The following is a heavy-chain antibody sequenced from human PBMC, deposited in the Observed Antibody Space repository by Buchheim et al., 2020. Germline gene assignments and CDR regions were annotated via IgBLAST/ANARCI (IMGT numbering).Heavy chain of an antibody. CDR2: IIPILGIA. J-gene: IGHJ4*02. D-gene: IGHD1-1*01. CDR3: AYEGRVQGYYFDY. CDR1: GGTFSSYT. Sequence: QVQLVQSGAEVKKLGSSVKVSCKASGGTFSSYTISWVRQAPGQGLEWMGRIIPILGIANYAQKFQGRVTITGDKSTGPAHLELSSLRSDDTAVYYCAYEGRVQGYYFDYWGQGTL. V-gene: IGHV1-69*02.